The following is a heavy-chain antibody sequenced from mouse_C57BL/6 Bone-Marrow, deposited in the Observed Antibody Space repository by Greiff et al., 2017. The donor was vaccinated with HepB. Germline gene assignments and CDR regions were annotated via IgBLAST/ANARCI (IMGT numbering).Heavy chain of an antibody. CDR1: GFNIKDDY. V-gene: IGHV14-4*01. Sequence: EVQGVESGAELVRPGASVKLSCTASGFNIKDDYMHWVKQRPEQGLEWIGWIDPENGDTEYASKFQGKATITADTSSNTAYQQLSSLTSEDTAVYYCTTGWDPAWFAYWGQGTLVTVSA. J-gene: IGHJ3*01. CDR3: TTGWDPAWFAY. CDR2: IDPENGDT. D-gene: IGHD4-1*01.